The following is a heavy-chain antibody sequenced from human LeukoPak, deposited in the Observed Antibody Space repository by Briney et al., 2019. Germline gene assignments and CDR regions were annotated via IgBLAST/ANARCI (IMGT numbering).Heavy chain of an antibody. D-gene: IGHD3-22*01. J-gene: IGHJ4*02. CDR1: GGSFSGYY. V-gene: IGHV4-34*01. Sequence: SETLSLTCAVYGGSFSGYYWSWIRQPPGKGLEWIGEINHSGSTNYNPSLKSRVTISVDTSKNQFSLKLSSVTAADTAVYYCARATKRSSSGYRFDYWGQGTLVTVSS. CDR3: ARATKRSSSGYRFDY. CDR2: INHSGST.